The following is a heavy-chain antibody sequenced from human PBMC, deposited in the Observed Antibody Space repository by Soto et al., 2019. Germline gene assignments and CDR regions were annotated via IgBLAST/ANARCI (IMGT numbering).Heavy chain of an antibody. CDR3: ARGRGVRGVIYFDY. J-gene: IGHJ4*02. CDR2: INPTSGGT. Sequence: GTSVKVSCKASRGTFSSYAISWVRQAPGQGLEWMGWINPTSGGTNYAQKFQGWVTMTRDTSISTAYMDLSRLRSDDTAVYYCARGRGVRGVIYFDYWGQGTQVTVSS. D-gene: IGHD3-10*01. V-gene: IGHV1-2*04. CDR1: RGTFSSYA.